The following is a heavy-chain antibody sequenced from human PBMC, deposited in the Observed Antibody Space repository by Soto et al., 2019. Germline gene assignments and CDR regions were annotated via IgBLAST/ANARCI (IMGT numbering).Heavy chain of an antibody. J-gene: IGHJ6*02. D-gene: IGHD6-19*01. Sequence: SQTLSLTCAISGDSVSSDSAAWNWVRQSPSRGLEWLGRTYYRSKWYNDYAVSVNGRITINPGTSKNHFSLQLNSVTPEDTAVYYCVRSRVFIAVAGMATYYYYYGMDVWGRGTTVTVSS. CDR3: VRSRVFIAVAGMATYYYYYGMDV. CDR2: TYYRSKWYN. V-gene: IGHV6-1*01. CDR1: GDSVSSDSAA.